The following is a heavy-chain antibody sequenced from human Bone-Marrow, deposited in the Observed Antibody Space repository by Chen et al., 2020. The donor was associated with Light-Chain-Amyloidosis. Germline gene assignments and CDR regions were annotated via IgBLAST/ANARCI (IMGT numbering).Heavy chain of an antibody. Sequence: ESXXXPCKGSGXNXPNYWIGWVRQMPGKGLEWMGVIYPDDSDARYSPSFEGQVTISADKSITTAXXXXXXXXASXXXXYYCAXXXDGYNFDYWGQGTLVTVSS. CDR2: IYPDDSDA. CDR3: AXXXDGYNFDY. V-gene: IGHV5-51*01. J-gene: IGHJ4*02. D-gene: IGHD2-21*01. CDR1: GXNXPNYW.